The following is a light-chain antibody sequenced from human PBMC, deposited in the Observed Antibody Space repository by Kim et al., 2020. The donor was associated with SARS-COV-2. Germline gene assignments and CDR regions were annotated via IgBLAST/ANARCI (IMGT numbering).Light chain of an antibody. V-gene: IGLV10-54*01. J-gene: IGLJ3*02. CDR1: RNNVGNQG. CDR3: SAWDSSLSVWV. CDR2: RNN. Sequence: QAGLTQPPSVSKGLRQTATLTCTGNRNNVGNQGAAWLQQHQGHPPKLLSYRNNNRPSGISERLSASRSGNTASLTITGLQPEDEADYYCSAWDSSLSVWVFGGGTQLTVL.